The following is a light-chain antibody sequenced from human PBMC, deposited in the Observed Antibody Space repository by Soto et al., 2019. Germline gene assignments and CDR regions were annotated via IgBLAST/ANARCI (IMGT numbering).Light chain of an antibody. CDR1: QSVSDY. CDR2: DAS. J-gene: IGKJ1*01. Sequence: EIVLTQSPATLSLSPGERATLSCRASQSVSDYLAWYQQKPGQAPRLLIYDASNRATGIPARFSGSGSGTDVTLTISSLEAEDFAVYYCQQRYNWPPWTFGQGTKVEIK. CDR3: QQRYNWPPWT. V-gene: IGKV3-11*01.